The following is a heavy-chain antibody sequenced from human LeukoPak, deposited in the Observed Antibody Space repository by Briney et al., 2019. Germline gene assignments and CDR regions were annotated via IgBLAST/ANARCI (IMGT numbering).Heavy chain of an antibody. CDR1: GGTFSSYA. Sequence: GSSVKVSCKASGGTFSSYAISWVRQAPGQGLEWMGGIIPIFGTANYAQKFQGRVTITADESTSTAYMELSSLGSEDTAVYYCARRGLLGFLEWLSPLDYWGQGTLVTVSS. CDR3: ARRGLLGFLEWLSPLDY. D-gene: IGHD3-3*01. J-gene: IGHJ4*02. CDR2: IIPIFGTA. V-gene: IGHV1-69*01.